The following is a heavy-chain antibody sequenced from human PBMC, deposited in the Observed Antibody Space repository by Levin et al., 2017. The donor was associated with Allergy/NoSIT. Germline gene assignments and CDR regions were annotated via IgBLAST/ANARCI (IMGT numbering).Heavy chain of an antibody. V-gene: IGHV4-4*02. CDR3: ARQTTVFDS. CDR2: VSHSGTT. Sequence: RSQTLSLTCAVSGGSISSSYWWSWVRQPPGKGLEWIGEVSHSGTTTYNPSLKNRVTLSVDKSENQISLKLNSVTAADTAVYYCARQTTVFDSWGQGILVTVSS. CDR1: GGSISSSYW. D-gene: IGHD1/OR15-1a*01. J-gene: IGHJ4*01.